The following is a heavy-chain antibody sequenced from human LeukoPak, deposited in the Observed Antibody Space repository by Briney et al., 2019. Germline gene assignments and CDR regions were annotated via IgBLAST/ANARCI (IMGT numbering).Heavy chain of an antibody. CDR1: GFTFSNYG. D-gene: IGHD6-6*01. J-gene: IGHJ4*02. Sequence: PGGSLRLSCAASGFTFSNYGMHWVRQAPGKGLEWVAFIRYDGSNEYYADSVKGRFTISRDNSKNTLYLQMKSLRAEDTAVYYCAKDAARPTSGVPGYWGQGTLVTVSS. CDR3: AKDAARPTSGVPGY. CDR2: IRYDGSNE. V-gene: IGHV3-30*02.